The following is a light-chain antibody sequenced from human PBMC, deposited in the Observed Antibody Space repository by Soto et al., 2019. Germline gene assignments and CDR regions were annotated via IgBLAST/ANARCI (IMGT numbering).Light chain of an antibody. J-gene: IGLJ2*01. CDR1: RSNIGSNY. CDR3: ATWDDSLSAVV. Sequence: QSVLTQPPSASGTPGQRVTISCSGSRSNIGSNYVYWYQHLPGTAPKLLIYRNNQRPSGVPDRFSRSKSGTSASLAISGLRSEDEADYYCATWDDSLSAVVLGGGTKLTVL. CDR2: RNN. V-gene: IGLV1-47*01.